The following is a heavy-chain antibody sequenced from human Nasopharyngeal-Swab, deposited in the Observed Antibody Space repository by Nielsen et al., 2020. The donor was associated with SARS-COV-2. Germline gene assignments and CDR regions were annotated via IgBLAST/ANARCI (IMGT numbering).Heavy chain of an antibody. D-gene: IGHD3-3*01. CDR2: ISSSSSYI. J-gene: IGHJ6*02. Sequence: GGSLRLSCAASGFTFSSYSMNWVRQAPGKGLEWVSSISSSSSYIYYADSVKGRFTISRDNAKNSLYLQMNSLRAKDTAVYYCARGPGLRFLEWLYPPQDYYYYGMDVWGQRTTVTVSS. CDR1: GFTFSSYS. V-gene: IGHV3-21*04. CDR3: ARGPGLRFLEWLYPPQDYYYYGMDV.